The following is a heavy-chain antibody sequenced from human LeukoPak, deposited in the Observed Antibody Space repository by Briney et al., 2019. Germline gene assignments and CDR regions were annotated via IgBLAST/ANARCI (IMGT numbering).Heavy chain of an antibody. Sequence: TGGSLRLSCAASGFTFSSYAMSWVRQAPGKGLEWVSGINGSGGSTYYADSVEGRFTISRDNSKNTLYLQMNSLRAEDTAVYYCAKGIESSGSYYTCFDYWGQGTLVTVSS. J-gene: IGHJ4*02. D-gene: IGHD1-26*01. CDR3: AKGIESSGSYYTCFDY. V-gene: IGHV3-23*01. CDR1: GFTFSSYA. CDR2: INGSGGST.